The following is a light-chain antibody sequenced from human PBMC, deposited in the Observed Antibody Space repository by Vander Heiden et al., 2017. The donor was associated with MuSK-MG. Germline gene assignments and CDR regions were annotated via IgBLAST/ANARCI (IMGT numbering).Light chain of an antibody. CDR3: QAWDSRTDVV. Sequence: SYELTQRPAVSVSPGQTASITRSGDKVGDKYACWYQQNPGQSPVLVIYQDSKRPSGIPERFSGSNSGNTATLTITGTQAMDEADYYCQAWDSRTDVVFGGGTKLTVL. V-gene: IGLV3-1*01. CDR2: QDS. CDR1: KVGDKY. J-gene: IGLJ2*01.